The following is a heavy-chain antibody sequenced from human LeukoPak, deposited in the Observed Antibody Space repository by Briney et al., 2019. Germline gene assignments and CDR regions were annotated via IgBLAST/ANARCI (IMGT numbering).Heavy chain of an antibody. V-gene: IGHV4-38-2*01. CDR2: LYHSDGA. CDR3: ARQHDSYYYYYIDV. J-gene: IGHJ6*03. CDR1: GYSISNGYY. Sequence: SVTLSLTCAVSGYSISNGYYWVWIRQPPGRGLEWIGSLYHSDGAYYNTSLRSRVSMSVDTSKNQFSLTLSFVTAADTAVYYCARQHDSYYYYYIDVWGSGTTVTVSS.